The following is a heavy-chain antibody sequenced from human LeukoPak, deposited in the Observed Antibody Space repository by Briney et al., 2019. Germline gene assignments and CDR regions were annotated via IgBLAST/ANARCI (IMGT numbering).Heavy chain of an antibody. CDR3: ARGYPDDY. CDR2: INHSGST. CDR1: GVSFSGYY. J-gene: IGHJ4*02. V-gene: IGHV4-34*01. D-gene: IGHD2-2*01. Sequence: SETLSLNCAVYGVSFSGYYWSWIRQPPGKGLEWIGEINHSGSTNYNPSLKSRVTISVDTSKNQFSLKLSSVTAADTAVYYCARGYPDDYWGQGTLVTVSS.